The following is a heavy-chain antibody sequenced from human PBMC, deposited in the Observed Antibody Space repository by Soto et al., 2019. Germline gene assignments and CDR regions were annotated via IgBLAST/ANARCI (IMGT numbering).Heavy chain of an antibody. CDR2: IYYSGST. D-gene: IGHD2-15*01. V-gene: IGHV4-59*01. CDR3: AGKYCSGGSCYSDGVWFDP. Sequence: SETLSLTCAVSGGSISSYYWSWIRQPPGKGLEWIGYIYYSGSTNYNPSLKSRVTISVDTSKNQFSLKLSSVTAADTAVYYCAGKYCSGGSCYSDGVWFDPWGQGTLVTVSS. J-gene: IGHJ5*02. CDR1: GGSISSYY.